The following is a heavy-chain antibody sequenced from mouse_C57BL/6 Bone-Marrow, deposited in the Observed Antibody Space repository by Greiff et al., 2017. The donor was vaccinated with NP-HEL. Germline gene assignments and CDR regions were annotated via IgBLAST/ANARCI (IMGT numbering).Heavy chain of an antibody. CDR3: ASPYDYDVAWFAY. D-gene: IGHD2-4*01. CDR1: GFTFSSYG. J-gene: IGHJ3*01. V-gene: IGHV5-6*01. Sequence: EVKLQESGGDLVKPGGSLKLSCAASGFTFSSYGMSWVRQTPAKRLEWVATISSGGSYTYYPDSVKGRFTISGDNAKNTLYLQMSSLKSDDTAMYYCASPYDYDVAWFAYWGQGTLVTVSA. CDR2: ISSGGSYT.